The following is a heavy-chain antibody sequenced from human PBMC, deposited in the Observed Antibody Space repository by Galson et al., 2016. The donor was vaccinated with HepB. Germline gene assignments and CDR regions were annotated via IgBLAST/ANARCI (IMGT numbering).Heavy chain of an antibody. D-gene: IGHD4-11*01. CDR2: IFSNDEK. J-gene: IGHJ4*02. Sequence: PALVKPTQTLTLTCTVSGFSLSNARMGVSWIRQPPGKALEWLAHIFSNDEKSYSTSLKSRLTISKDTSKSQVVLTMTNMDPVDTATSYCARIREWDYSCDYGGQGTLVTVSA. CDR1: GFSLSNARMG. V-gene: IGHV2-26*01. CDR3: ARIREWDYSCDY.